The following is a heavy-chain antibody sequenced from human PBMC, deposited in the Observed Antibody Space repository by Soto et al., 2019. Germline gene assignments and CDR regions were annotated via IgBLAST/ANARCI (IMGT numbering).Heavy chain of an antibody. CDR3: ARDSSLDYYYYYGLDV. CDR2: IYYSGST. CDR1: GGSISSGDYY. Sequence: QVQLQESGPGLVKPSQTLSLTCTVSGGSISSGDYYWSWIRQPPEKGMEWIGYIYYSGSTYYNPSLKSRVTISVDTSKNQVSLKLSSVTAADTAVYYCARDSSLDYYYYYGLDVWGQGTTVTVSS. J-gene: IGHJ6*02. V-gene: IGHV4-30-4*01.